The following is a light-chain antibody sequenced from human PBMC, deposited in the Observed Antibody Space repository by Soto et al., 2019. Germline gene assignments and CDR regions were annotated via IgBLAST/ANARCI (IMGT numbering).Light chain of an antibody. CDR1: QSIGSNS. J-gene: IGKJ1*01. V-gene: IGKV3-20*01. CDR2: ATS. Sequence: LAPGESATLSCRASQSIGSNSLAWYQQRPGQVPRLLISATSTRATGIPDRFSGSGSGTDFTLTISRLEPEDFAIYYCQHYGSSPRTFGHGTKVDIK. CDR3: QHYGSSPRT.